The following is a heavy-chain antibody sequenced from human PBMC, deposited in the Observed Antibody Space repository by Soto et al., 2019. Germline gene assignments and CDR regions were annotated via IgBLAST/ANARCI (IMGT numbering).Heavy chain of an antibody. D-gene: IGHD3-22*01. CDR3: VRATYFCDSSGYTRCLDY. CDR2: SRDKHQGYST. V-gene: IGHV3-72*01. CDR1: GFTLSDRY. Sequence: GGSLRLSCAGSGFTLSDRYIDWVRQAPGKGMEWVGRSRDKHQGYSTGYAASVQGGFTTSRDESKDSAYLQMNSLKTEDTAVYYCVRATYFCDSSGYTRCLDYWGQGTLVTVSS. J-gene: IGHJ4*02.